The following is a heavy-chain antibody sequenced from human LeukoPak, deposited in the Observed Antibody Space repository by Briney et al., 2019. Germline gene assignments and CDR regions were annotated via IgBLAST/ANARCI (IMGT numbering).Heavy chain of an antibody. V-gene: IGHV1-18*01. J-gene: IGHJ6*03. D-gene: IGHD3-10*01. CDR1: VYPFMYYA. CDR2: ISAYNGKT. CDR3: ARGPSITMIRGGQWYYYMDV. Sequence: AAVKDSSKDSVYPFMYYAISWVRQAPGQGREWMGWISAYNGKTNDAQKFQGRVTITRDTATNKVYMELSSLRSEDTAVYYCARGPSITMIRGGQWYYYMDVWGKAAKVTICS.